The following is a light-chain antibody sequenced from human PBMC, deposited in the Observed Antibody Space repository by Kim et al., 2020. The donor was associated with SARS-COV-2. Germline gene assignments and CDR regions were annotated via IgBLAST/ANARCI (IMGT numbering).Light chain of an antibody. V-gene: IGLV3-19*01. CDR1: SLRSYY. CDR3: QSRDSGGRVM. Sequence: SSELTQDPVVSVALGQTVRITCQGDSLRSYYATWYQQKPRQAPVLVLYGRNNRPSGIPDRFSGSASGNTASLTISGTQAEDEADFYCQSRDSGGRVMFGGGTQLTVL. J-gene: IGLJ3*02. CDR2: GRN.